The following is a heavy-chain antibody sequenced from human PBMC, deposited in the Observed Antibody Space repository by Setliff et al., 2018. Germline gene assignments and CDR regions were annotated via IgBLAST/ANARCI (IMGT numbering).Heavy chain of an antibody. D-gene: IGHD6-13*01. V-gene: IGHV4-34*01. CDR3: AREAVYSSSWYFYYYGMDV. J-gene: IGHJ6*02. CDR2: IYYSGST. CDR1: GGSFSAYY. Sequence: SETLSLTCAVYGGSFSAYYWSWIRQPPGKGLEWIGTIYYSGSTYYNPSLKSRVTISVDTSKNQFSLKLSSVTAADTAVYYCAREAVYSSSWYFYYYGMDVWGQGTTVTVSS.